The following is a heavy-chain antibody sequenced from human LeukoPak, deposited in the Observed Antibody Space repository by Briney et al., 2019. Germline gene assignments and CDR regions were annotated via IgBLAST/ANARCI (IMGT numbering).Heavy chain of an antibody. J-gene: IGHJ4*02. D-gene: IGHD1-1*01. CDR2: IYSGGAT. CDR3: AKTGNPATGDH. V-gene: IGHV3-53*01. CDR1: GLTVSNNY. Sequence: PGGSLRLSCAASGLTVSNNYMSWVRQAPGKGLEWVSVIYSGGATYYADSVKGRFTISRDNSKDTLYLQMNSLRVEDTAVYYCAKTGNPATGDHWGQGTLVTVSS.